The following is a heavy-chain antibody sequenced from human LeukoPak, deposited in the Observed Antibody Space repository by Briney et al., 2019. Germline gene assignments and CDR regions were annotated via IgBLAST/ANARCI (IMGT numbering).Heavy chain of an antibody. CDR3: ARGGGSAYHYNAFDI. V-gene: IGHV3-48*03. CDR2: ISSSGSTI. J-gene: IGHJ3*02. D-gene: IGHD3-22*01. CDR1: GFTFSSYE. Sequence: GGSLRLSCAASGFTFSSYEMNWVRQAPGKGLEWVSYISSSGSTIYYADSVKSRFTISRDNAKNSLYLQMNSLRAEDTAVYYCARGGGSAYHYNAFDIWGLGTVVTVSS.